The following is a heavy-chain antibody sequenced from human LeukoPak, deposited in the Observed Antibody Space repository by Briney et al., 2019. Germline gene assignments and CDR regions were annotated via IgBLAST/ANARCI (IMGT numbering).Heavy chain of an antibody. CDR3: ARDRVYQLLSN. Sequence: HAGGSLRLSCAASGFTFSSYWMSWVRQAPGKGREWVANIKQDGSEKYYVDSVKGRFTISRDNAKNSLYLQMNSLRAEDTAVYYCARDRVYQLLSNWGQGTLVTVSS. V-gene: IGHV3-7*01. CDR2: IKQDGSEK. D-gene: IGHD2-2*01. J-gene: IGHJ4*02. CDR1: GFTFSSYW.